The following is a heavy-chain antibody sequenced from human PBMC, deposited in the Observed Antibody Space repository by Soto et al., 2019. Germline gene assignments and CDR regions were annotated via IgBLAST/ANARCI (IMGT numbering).Heavy chain of an antibody. Sequence: ASVKVSCKASGYTFTGYYMHWVRQAPGQGLEWMGWINPNSGGTNYAQKFQGRVTMTRDTSISTAYMELSRLRSDDTAVYYCARVPTYYDFWSGDTQNWFDPWGQGTLVTVSS. CDR3: ARVPTYYDFWSGDTQNWFDP. V-gene: IGHV1-2*02. CDR1: GYTFTGYY. J-gene: IGHJ5*02. CDR2: INPNSGGT. D-gene: IGHD3-3*01.